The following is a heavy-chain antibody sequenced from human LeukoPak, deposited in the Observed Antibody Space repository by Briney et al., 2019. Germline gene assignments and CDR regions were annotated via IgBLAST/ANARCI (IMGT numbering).Heavy chain of an antibody. V-gene: IGHV3-48*01. CDR3: ATDPATGTTATSLLAP. Sequence: GGSLRLSCAASGFTFSDYSMNWVRQAPGKGLEWVSYISSSSGTIFYADSVKGRFTISRDNAKNSLYLQVNSLRADDTAVYYCATDPATGTTATSLLAPWGQGTLVTASS. D-gene: IGHD1-1*01. J-gene: IGHJ5*02. CDR2: ISSSSGTI. CDR1: GFTFSDYS.